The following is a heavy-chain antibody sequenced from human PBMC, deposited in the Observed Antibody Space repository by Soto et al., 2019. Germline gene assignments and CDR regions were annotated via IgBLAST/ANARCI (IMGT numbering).Heavy chain of an antibody. CDR3: ASTLDYGGSAGNNWLDP. V-gene: IGHV4-30-2*01. CDR2: IYARGSS. D-gene: IGHD4-17*01. Sequence: SETLSLTCAVSGDSISSGAYSWSWIRQPPGKGLEWIGYIYARGSSYYNPSLKSRVTMSVDRSKNQFSLNLSSVTAADTAVYLCASTLDYGGSAGNNWLDPWGQGHLVTVSS. CDR1: GDSISSGAYS. J-gene: IGHJ5*02.